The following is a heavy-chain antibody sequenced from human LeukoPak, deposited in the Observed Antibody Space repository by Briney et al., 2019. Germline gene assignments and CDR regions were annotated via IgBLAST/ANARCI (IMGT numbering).Heavy chain of an antibody. Sequence: GASVKVSCKASGGTFSSCAISWVRQAPGQGLEWMGRIIPILGIANYALKFQGRVTITADKSTSTAYMELSSLRSEDTAVYYCALYYYDSSGYYRTQFDYWGQGTLVTVSS. CDR2: IIPILGIA. D-gene: IGHD3-22*01. CDR3: ALYYYDSSGYYRTQFDY. CDR1: GGTFSSCA. J-gene: IGHJ4*02. V-gene: IGHV1-69*04.